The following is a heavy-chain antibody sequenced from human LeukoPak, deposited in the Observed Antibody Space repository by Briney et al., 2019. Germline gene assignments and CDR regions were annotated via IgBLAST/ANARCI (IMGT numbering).Heavy chain of an antibody. D-gene: IGHD3-3*01. CDR3: ATDRGWRTSGYYLYYFEY. CDR2: IKHDGSEK. J-gene: IGHJ4*02. Sequence: GGSLRLPCAASGFIFTNYFMSWVRQAPGKGLEWVARIKHDGSEKYYVDSVRGRFTISRDNTMNSLYLQMSSLRAEDTAVYYCATDRGWRTSGYYLYYFEYWGQGTLVTYSS. CDR1: GFIFTNYF. V-gene: IGHV3-7*01.